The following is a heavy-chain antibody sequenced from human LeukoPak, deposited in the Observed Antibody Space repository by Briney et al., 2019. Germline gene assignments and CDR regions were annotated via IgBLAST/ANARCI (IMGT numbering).Heavy chain of an antibody. CDR2: IYHSGNT. Sequence: SGTLSLTCAVSGDSISSNNWWSWVRPPPGKGLEWIGEIYHSGNTNYNPSLKSRVTISVDKSNNQFSLELSSVTAADTAVYYCARGKSTVTAGFDFWGQGTLVTVSS. CDR3: ARGKSTVTAGFDF. CDR1: GDSISSNNW. D-gene: IGHD4-17*01. J-gene: IGHJ5*01. V-gene: IGHV4-4*02.